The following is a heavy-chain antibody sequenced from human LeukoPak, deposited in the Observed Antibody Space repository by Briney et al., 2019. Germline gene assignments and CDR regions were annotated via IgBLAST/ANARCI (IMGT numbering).Heavy chain of an antibody. CDR1: GGSISTYY. V-gene: IGHV4-59*08. J-gene: IGHJ5*02. D-gene: IGHD6-13*01. Sequence: KPSETLSLTCTVSGGSISTYYWSWIRQPPGKGLEYIGYIYYSGSTNYNPSLKSRVTISVDTSKNQFSLKLSSVTAADTAVYYCARNKVAAGSDWFDPWGQGTLVTVSS. CDR2: IYYSGST. CDR3: ARNKVAAGSDWFDP.